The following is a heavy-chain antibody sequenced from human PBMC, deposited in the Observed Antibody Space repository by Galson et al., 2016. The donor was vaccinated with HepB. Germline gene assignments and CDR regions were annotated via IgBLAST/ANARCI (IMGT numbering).Heavy chain of an antibody. V-gene: IGHV3-48*02. CDR2: IRNSGTTI. CDR1: GFSFSTYD. Sequence: SLRLSCAASGFSFSTYDMNWVRQASGKGLEWVAYIRNSGTTIYYADSVKGRFTIIRDNAKNSLYLQMHSLRDEDTAVYYSPPGFSNSTPPVNSWGQGTLVTVSS. D-gene: IGHD6-13*01. J-gene: IGHJ4*02. CDR3: PPGFSNSTPPVNS.